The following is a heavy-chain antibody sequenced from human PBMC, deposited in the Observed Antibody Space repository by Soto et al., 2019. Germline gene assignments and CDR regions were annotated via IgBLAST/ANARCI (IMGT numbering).Heavy chain of an antibody. V-gene: IGHV3-23*01. CDR1: GITFSSNW. Sequence: GGSLRLSCAASGITFSSNWMHWVRQAPGRGLEWVSAISGGGDLTYYADSVKGRFTISRDNSKNTLYLQMLSLTAEDTALYYCTSPPRVVGVFDYWGQGTLVTVSS. CDR2: ISGGGDLT. D-gene: IGHD2-2*01. CDR3: TSPPRVVGVFDY. J-gene: IGHJ4*02.